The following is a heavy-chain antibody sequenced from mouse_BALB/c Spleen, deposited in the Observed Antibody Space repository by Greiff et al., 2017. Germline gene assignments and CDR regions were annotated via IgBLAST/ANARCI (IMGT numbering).Heavy chain of an antibody. D-gene: IGHD2-2*01. CDR2: IRLKSNNYAT. Sequence: EVHLVESGGGLVQPGGSMKLSCVASGFTFSNYWMNWVRQSPEKGLEWVAEIRLKSNNYATHYAESVKGRFTISRDDSKSSVYLQMNNLRAEDTGIYYCTRPLYYGYDVPFAYWGQGTLVTVSA. CDR1: GFTFSNYW. J-gene: IGHJ3*01. CDR3: TRPLYYGYDVPFAY. V-gene: IGHV6-6*02.